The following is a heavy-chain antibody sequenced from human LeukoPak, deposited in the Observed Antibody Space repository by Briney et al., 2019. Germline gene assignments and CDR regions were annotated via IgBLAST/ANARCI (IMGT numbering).Heavy chain of an antibody. CDR3: ARERSGSFDC. CDR1: GLTLSGYW. Sequence: GGSLRLSCSASGLTLSGYWMHWVRQIPGKGLVWVSRIDSDGSGTSYADSVKGRFTISRDNAKNTLYLQMNSLRAEDTAVYYCARERSGSFDCWGQGTLVTVSS. V-gene: IGHV3-74*01. CDR2: IDSDGSGT. D-gene: IGHD1-26*01. J-gene: IGHJ4*02.